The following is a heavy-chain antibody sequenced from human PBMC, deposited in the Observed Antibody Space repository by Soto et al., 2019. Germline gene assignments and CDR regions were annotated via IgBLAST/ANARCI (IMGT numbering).Heavy chain of an antibody. CDR1: GGTFSSYA. CDR3: ARCRRYSGSYYPDY. D-gene: IGHD1-26*01. J-gene: IGHJ4*02. CDR2: IIPIFGTA. V-gene: IGHV1-69*01. Sequence: QVQLVQSGAEVKKPGSSVKVSCKVSGGTFSSYAISWVRQAPGQGLEWMGGIIPIFGTANYAQKFQGRVTITADESTSTAYMELSSLRSEDTAVYYCARCRRYSGSYYPDYWGQGTLVTVSS.